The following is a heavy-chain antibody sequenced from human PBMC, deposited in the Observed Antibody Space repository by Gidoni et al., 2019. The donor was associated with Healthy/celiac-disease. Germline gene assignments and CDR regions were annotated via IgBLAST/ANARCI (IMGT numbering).Heavy chain of an antibody. V-gene: IGHV3-33*01. CDR2: IWYDGSNK. D-gene: IGHD3-22*01. CDR3: ARAGSYYDSSGYYPTYYYYGMDV. J-gene: IGHJ6*02. Sequence: ASGFTFSSYGMHWVRQAPGKGLEWVAVIWYDGSNKYYADSGKGRFTISRDNSKNTLYLQMNSLRAEDTAVYYCARAGSYYDSSGYYPTYYYYGMDVWGQGTTVTVSS. CDR1: GFTFSSYG.